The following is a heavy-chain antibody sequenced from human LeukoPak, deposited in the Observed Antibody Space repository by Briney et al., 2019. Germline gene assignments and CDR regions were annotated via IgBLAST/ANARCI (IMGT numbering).Heavy chain of an antibody. CDR2: VYDSGSS. Sequence: PSETLSLTCTVSGDSISGCYWNWIRHPPGKGLEWIGHVYDSGSSTYNPSVKSRVIISQDTSKNEFSLKLKSVTAVYTAVYYCARGHYSSGWYLDYWGQGALVSVSS. J-gene: IGHJ4*02. D-gene: IGHD6-19*01. V-gene: IGHV4-59*01. CDR3: ARGHYSSGWYLDY. CDR1: GDSISGCY.